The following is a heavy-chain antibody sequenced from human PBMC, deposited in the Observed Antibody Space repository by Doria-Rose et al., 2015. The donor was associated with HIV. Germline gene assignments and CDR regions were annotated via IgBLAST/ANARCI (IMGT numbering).Heavy chain of an antibody. CDR1: GVSLSSPGMG. J-gene: IGHJ4*02. CDR3: ARIKSSRWYHKYYFDF. D-gene: IGHD6-13*01. V-gene: IGHV2-26*01. CDR2: IFSDDER. Sequence: QITLKESGPVLVKPTETLTLTCAVSGVSLSSPGMGVSWIRQPPGKALEWLANIFSDDERYYKTSLKSRHTLSRGTSKSQVVLTMTDMDPMDTATYYCARIKSSRWYHKYYFDFWGQGTLVIVSA.